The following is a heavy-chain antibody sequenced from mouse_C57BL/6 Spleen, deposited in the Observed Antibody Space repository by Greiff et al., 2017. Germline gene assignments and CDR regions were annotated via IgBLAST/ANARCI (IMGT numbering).Heavy chain of an antibody. Sequence: QVHVKQPGAELVRPGSSVKLSCKASGYTFTSYWMDWVKQRPGQGLEWIGNIYPSDSETHYNQKFKDKATLTVDKSSSTAYMQLSSLTSEDSAVYYCARRGDGEGYFDYWGQGTTLTVSS. CDR2: IYPSDSET. D-gene: IGHD2-3*01. CDR3: ARRGDGEGYFDY. V-gene: IGHV1-61*01. CDR1: GYTFTSYW. J-gene: IGHJ2*01.